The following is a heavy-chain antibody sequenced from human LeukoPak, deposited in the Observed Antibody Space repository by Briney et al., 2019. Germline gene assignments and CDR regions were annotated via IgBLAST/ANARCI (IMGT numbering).Heavy chain of an antibody. CDR3: AKGSLSGGRQETRMDFLGL. V-gene: IGHV1-46*01. Sequence: ASVKVSCKASGYTFTSYYMHWVRQAPGQGLEWMGIINPSGGSTSYAQKFQGRVTMTRDTSTSTVYMELSSLRSEDTAVYYCAKGSLSGGRQETRMDFLGLWGQGTLVTVSS. CDR2: INPSGGST. J-gene: IGHJ4*02. CDR1: GYTFTSYY. D-gene: IGHD7-27*01.